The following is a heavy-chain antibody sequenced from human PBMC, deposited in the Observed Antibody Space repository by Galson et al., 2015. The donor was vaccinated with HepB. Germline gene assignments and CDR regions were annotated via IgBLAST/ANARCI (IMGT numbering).Heavy chain of an antibody. V-gene: IGHV3-53*01. CDR1: GFSVRTTY. D-gene: IGHD2-2*01. J-gene: IGHJ4*02. CDR2: IYSDGRT. CDR3: AKASQVTCIGARCYPFDC. Sequence: SLRLSCAASGFSVRTTYFSWVRQTPGLGLQWVSDIYSDGRTYYADSVKGRFTISTDNSKDTVYLQMSSLRAEDTAIYYCAKASQVTCIGARCYPFDCWGQGALVTVSS.